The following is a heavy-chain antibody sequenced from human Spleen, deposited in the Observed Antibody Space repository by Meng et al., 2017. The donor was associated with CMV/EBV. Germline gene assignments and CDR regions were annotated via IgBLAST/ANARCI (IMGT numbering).Heavy chain of an antibody. V-gene: IGHV3-74*01. CDR1: GFTLSSYW. J-gene: IGHJ5*02. D-gene: IGHD6-19*01. CDR2: INSDGGNT. Sequence: GGSLRPSCAASGFTLSSYWMHWVRQAPGKGLVWVSRINSDGGNTNYADSVGGRFTIPRDNAKNTLYLQMNSLRAEDTAVYYCARELAVAGSWFDPWGQGTLVTVSS. CDR3: ARELAVAGSWFDP.